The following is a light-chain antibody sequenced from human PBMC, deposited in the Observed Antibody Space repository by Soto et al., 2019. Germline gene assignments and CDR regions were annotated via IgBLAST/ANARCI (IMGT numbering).Light chain of an antibody. CDR3: HQYGSSGT. J-gene: IGKJ1*01. CDR1: QRVISNY. CDR2: GAS. V-gene: IGKV3-20*01. Sequence: EIVLTQSPGTLSLSPGERATLSCRASQRVISNYLAWYRQEPGQTRRLLISGASNRATGFPERFSGSGSGTDFTYTISRLVPVDLVVYYCHQYGSSGTFGQGTKVDIK.